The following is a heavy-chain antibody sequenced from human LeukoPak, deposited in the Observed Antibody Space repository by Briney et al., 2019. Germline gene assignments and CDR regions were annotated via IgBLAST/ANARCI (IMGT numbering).Heavy chain of an antibody. Sequence: SQTLSLTCTVSGGSISSGGYYWIWIRQHPGKGLEWIGYSYYSGSTYYDPALKSRVAISVDTSKNQFSLMLSPVTAADTAVYSCARSYYYGVEGYFDYWGQGTLVTVSS. CDR1: GGSISSGGYY. V-gene: IGHV4-31*03. CDR2: SYYSGST. CDR3: ARSYYYGVEGYFDY. J-gene: IGHJ4*02. D-gene: IGHD3-10*01.